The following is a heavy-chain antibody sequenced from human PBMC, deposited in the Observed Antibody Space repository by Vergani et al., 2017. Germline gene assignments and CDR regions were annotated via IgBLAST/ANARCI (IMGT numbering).Heavy chain of an antibody. D-gene: IGHD1-1*01. CDR2: IYSGGST. CDR1: GFTVSSNY. V-gene: IGHV3-66*01. Sequence: EVQLVESGGGLVQPGGSLRLSCAASGFTVSSNYMSWVRQAPGKGLEWVSVIYSGGSTYYADSVKGRFTISRDNSKNTLYLQMNSLRVEDTAVYYCARWGNEKRLDSWGQGTLVTVSS. CDR3: ARWGNEKRLDS. J-gene: IGHJ5*01.